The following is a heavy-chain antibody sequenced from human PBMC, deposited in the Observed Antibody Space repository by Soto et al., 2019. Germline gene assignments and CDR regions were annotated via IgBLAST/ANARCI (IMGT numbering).Heavy chain of an antibody. V-gene: IGHV1-46*02. J-gene: IGHJ4*02. CDR2: INPNGDTT. CDR1: GYTFNMYY. Sequence: QVHLVQSGAEVRNPGASVKLSCKASGYTFNMYYMHWVRQAPGQGLEWMGVINPNGDTTTYAQRFQARLTMTSDTSTSTFFLDLTSLSSEDTAVYYCAREGAEAARRFENRVQGTLVTVSS. D-gene: IGHD2-15*01. CDR3: AREGAEAARRFEN.